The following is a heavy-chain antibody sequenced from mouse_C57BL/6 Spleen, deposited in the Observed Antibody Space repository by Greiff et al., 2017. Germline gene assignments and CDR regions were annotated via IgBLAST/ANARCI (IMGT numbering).Heavy chain of an antibody. V-gene: IGHV1-64*01. Sequence: VQLQQPGAELVKPGASVKLSCKASGYTFTSYWMHWVKQRPGQGLEWIGMIHPNSGSTNYNEKFKSKATLTVDKSSSTAYMQLSSLTSEDSAVYYCASQSGKPYYFDYGGQGTTLTVSS. CDR1: GYTFTSYW. CDR2: IHPNSGST. CDR3: ASQSGKPYYFDY. J-gene: IGHJ2*01.